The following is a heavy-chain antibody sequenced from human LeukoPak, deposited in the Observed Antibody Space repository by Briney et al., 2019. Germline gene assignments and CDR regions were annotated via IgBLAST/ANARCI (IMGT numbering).Heavy chain of an antibody. J-gene: IGHJ4*02. D-gene: IGHD2-15*01. CDR1: GGSISSRTYF. CDR2: IYYSSWST. V-gene: IGHV4-39*01. Sequence: SETLSLTCTVSGGSISSRTYFWGWIRQPPGKGLEWIGNIYYSSWSTYYNPSLKSRVTISVDTSKNQFSLKLSSVTAADTAVYYCASQVYCSAGSCHSNFWGQGTLVTVSS. CDR3: ASQVYCSAGSCHSNF.